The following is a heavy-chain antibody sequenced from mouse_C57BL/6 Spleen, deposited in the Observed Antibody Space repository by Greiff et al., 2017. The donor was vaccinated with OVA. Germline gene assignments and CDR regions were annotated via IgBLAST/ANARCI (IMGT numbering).Heavy chain of an antibody. V-gene: IGHV1-85*01. CDR2: IYPSDGST. CDR3: ARSVSPFHD. Sequence: QVQLQQPGPELVKPGASVKLSCKASRYTFTRYDINWVQQRPGQGLEWIGWIYPSDGSTKYKEKFKGMVTVTVDTSSCTAYMELHSLSSEDSAVYFGARSVSPFHDWGQVTTLTVSS. CDR1: RYTFTRYD. J-gene: IGHJ2*01.